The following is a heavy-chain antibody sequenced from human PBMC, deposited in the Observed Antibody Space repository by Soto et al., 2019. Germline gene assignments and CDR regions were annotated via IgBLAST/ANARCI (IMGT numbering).Heavy chain of an antibody. CDR3: ARDIVVVPAAMYYYGMDV. V-gene: IGHV3-33*01. CDR2: IWYDGSNK. D-gene: IGHD2-2*01. CDR1: GFTFSSYG. J-gene: IGHJ6*02. Sequence: QVQLVESGGGVVQPGRSLRLSCAASGFTFSSYGMHWVRQAPGKGLEWVAVIWYDGSNKYYADSVKGRFTISRDNSKNTLYLQMNSLRAEDTAVYHCARDIVVVPAAMYYYGMDVWGQWTPVTVSS.